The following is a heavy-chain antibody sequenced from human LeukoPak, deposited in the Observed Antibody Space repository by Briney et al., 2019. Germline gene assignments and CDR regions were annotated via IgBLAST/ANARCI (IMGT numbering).Heavy chain of an antibody. D-gene: IGHD3-9*01. CDR3: ARDDPYYEILTGYYRGYYFDY. CDR1: GFXFSSYE. V-gene: IGHV3-48*03. Sequence: GGSLRLSCAVSGFXFSSYEMDWVRQAPGKGLEWVSYISSSGSTIYYADSVKGRFTISRDNAKNSLYLQMNSLRAEDTAVYYCARDDPYYEILTGYYRGYYFDYWGQGTLVTVSS. CDR2: ISSSGSTI. J-gene: IGHJ4*02.